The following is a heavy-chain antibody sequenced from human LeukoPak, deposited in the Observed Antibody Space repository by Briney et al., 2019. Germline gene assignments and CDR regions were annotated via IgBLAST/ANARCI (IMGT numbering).Heavy chain of an antibody. V-gene: IGHV3-30*02. CDR1: GFTFSSYG. D-gene: IGHD6-6*01. CDR3: AKLWYSRSSVAFDI. CDR2: IRYDGSNK. Sequence: PGGSLRLSCAASGFTFSSYGMHWVRQAPGKGLEWVAFIRYDGSNKYYADSVKGRFTISRDNSKNTLYLQMNSLRAEDTAVYYCAKLWYSRSSVAFDIWGQGTMVTVSS. J-gene: IGHJ3*02.